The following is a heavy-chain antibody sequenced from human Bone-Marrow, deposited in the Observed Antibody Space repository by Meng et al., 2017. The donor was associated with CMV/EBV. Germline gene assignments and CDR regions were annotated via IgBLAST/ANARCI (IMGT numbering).Heavy chain of an antibody. CDR2: ISSSGTYT. CDR3: ASISGWGDFDY. CDR1: KFTFSTYN. D-gene: IGHD6-19*01. V-gene: IGHV3-21*01. Sequence: GESLKISCAASKFTFSTYNMNWVRQAPGEGLEWVSSISSSGTYTHYADSVKGRFTISRDNAKNSLYLQLNSLRAEDTAVYYCASISGWGDFDYWGQGTLVTVSS. J-gene: IGHJ4*02.